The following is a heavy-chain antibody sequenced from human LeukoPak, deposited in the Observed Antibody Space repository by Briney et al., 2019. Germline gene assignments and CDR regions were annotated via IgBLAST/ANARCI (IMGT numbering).Heavy chain of an antibody. J-gene: IGHJ4*02. CDR3: VRGGSRQPFDY. V-gene: IGHV3-23*01. D-gene: IGHD1-26*01. CDR1: GFTFSSYA. CDR2: ISGSGGST. Sequence: GGSLRLSCAASGFTFSSYAMSWVRQAPGKGLEWVSAISGSGGSTYYADSVKGRFTISRDDSKNTLYLQMNSLRVEDTAVYYCVRGGSRQPFDYWGQGTLVTVSS.